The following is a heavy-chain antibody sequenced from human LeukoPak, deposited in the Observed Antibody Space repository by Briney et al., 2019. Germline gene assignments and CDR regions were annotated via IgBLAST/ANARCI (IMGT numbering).Heavy chain of an antibody. CDR2: MNPNSGNT. CDR1: GYTFTSYD. Sequence: ASVKVSCKASGYTFTSYDINWVRQATGQGLEWMGWMNPNSGNTGYAQKFQGRVTMTEDTSTDTAYMELSSLRSEDTAVYYCATVVLLAGRVGSPFLFDYWGQGTLVTVSS. J-gene: IGHJ4*02. V-gene: IGHV1-8*01. D-gene: IGHD1-26*01. CDR3: ATVVLLAGRVGSPFLFDY.